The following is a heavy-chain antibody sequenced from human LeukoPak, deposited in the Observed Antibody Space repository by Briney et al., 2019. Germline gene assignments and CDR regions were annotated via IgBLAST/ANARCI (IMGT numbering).Heavy chain of an antibody. V-gene: IGHV1-46*01. CDR3: ARDHDILTGYYKPNNWFDP. CDR1: GYTFTSYY. D-gene: IGHD3-9*01. J-gene: IGHJ5*02. Sequence: ASVKVSCKASGYTFTSYYMHWVRQAPGQGLEWMGIINPSGGSTSYAQKFQDRVTMTRDTSTSTVYMELSSLRSEDTAVYYCARDHDILTGYYKPNNWFDPWGQGTLVTVSS. CDR2: INPSGGST.